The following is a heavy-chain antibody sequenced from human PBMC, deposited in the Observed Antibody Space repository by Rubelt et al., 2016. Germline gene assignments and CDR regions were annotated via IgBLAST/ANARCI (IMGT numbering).Heavy chain of an antibody. V-gene: IGHV3-7*01. CDR3: AKDSGYGRLDF. J-gene: IGHJ4*02. CDR2: INDDASEK. CDR1: GFSFRYYW. D-gene: IGHD5-12*01. Sequence: EVHLLESGGGLVQPGGSLRLSCAASGFSFRYYWMSWVRQAPGKWLEWVANINDDASEKYYVDSVKGRFTISRDNAKNSLYLQVNRLRAEDTAVYYCAKDSGYGRLDFWGQGTLVTVSS.